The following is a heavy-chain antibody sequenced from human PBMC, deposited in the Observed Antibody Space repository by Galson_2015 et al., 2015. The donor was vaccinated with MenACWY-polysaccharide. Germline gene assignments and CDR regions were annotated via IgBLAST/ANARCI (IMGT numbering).Heavy chain of an antibody. CDR1: GFSFRSYG. D-gene: IGHD2-15*01. Sequence: RLSCAASGFSFRSYGLLWVRPAPGKGMGWVAVMSYDGSNKYYIDSVKGRFTISKDNSKNTLYLQMDSLRIEDTAVYYCAKGAADSDYWGQGTLVTVSS. CDR2: MSYDGSNK. J-gene: IGHJ4*02. CDR3: AKGAADSDY. V-gene: IGHV3-30*18.